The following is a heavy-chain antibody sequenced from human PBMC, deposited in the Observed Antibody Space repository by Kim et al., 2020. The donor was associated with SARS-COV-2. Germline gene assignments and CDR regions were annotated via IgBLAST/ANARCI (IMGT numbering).Heavy chain of an antibody. D-gene: IGHD3-22*01. Sequence: SVKVSCKASGGTFSSYAISWVRQAPGQGLEWMGGIIPIFGTANYAQKFQGRVTITADESTSTAYMELSSLRSEDTAVYYCASFGGYYDSSGLIKGFDYWGQGTLVTVSS. V-gene: IGHV1-69*13. J-gene: IGHJ4*02. CDR1: GGTFSSYA. CDR3: ASFGGYYDSSGLIKGFDY. CDR2: IIPIFGTA.